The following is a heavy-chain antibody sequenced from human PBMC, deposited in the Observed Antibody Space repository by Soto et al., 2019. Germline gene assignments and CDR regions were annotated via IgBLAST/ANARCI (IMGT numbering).Heavy chain of an antibody. Sequence: ETLSLGCTVSGGSINTFYWSWVRQPAGKGLEWIGRIFSIGSTSFNPSLESRVAMSVDTSKNHFSLNLSSVTAADMAVYYCAREGSYSAYNFAHGIQLWSFDFWGQGALVTVSS. J-gene: IGHJ4*02. D-gene: IGHD5-12*01. CDR3: AREGSYSAYNFAHGIQLWSFDF. CDR2: IFSIGST. V-gene: IGHV4-4*07. CDR1: GGSINTFY.